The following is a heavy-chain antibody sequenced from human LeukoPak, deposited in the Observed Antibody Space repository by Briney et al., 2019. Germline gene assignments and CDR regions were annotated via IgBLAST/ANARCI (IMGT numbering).Heavy chain of an antibody. D-gene: IGHD1-26*01. Sequence: ETLPLTCTVSGGSISSYYWSWIRQPAGKGLEWIGRIYTSGSTNYNPSLKSRVTMSVDTSKNQFSLKLSSVTAADTAVYYCARDSSLRWELLSFDYWGQGTLVTVSS. J-gene: IGHJ4*02. CDR1: GGSISSYY. CDR3: ARDSSLRWELLSFDY. CDR2: IYTSGST. V-gene: IGHV4-4*07.